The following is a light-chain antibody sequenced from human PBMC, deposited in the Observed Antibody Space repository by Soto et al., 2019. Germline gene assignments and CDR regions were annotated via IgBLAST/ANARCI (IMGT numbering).Light chain of an antibody. V-gene: IGKV1-9*01. J-gene: IGKJ2*01. CDR3: QQLNTFPYT. Sequence: DIQLTQSPPFLSASAGDRVIITCRASQGISSSLAWYQQRPGKAPKLLIYAASSLRSGVPSRFSGSGSGTEFTLTISSLQPEDFATYYCQQLNTFPYTFGQGTKLEIK. CDR1: QGISSS. CDR2: AAS.